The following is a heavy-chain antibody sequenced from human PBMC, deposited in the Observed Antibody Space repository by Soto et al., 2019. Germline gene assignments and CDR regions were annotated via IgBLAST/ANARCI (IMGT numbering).Heavy chain of an antibody. V-gene: IGHV3-21*01. D-gene: IGHD6-6*01. CDR1: GFTFSSYS. Sequence: GGSLRLSCAASGFTFSSYSMNWVRQAPGKGLEWVSSISSSSSYIYYADSVKGRFTISRDNAKNSLYLQMNSLRAEDTAVYYCARDYSSSGGMDVWGQGTTVTVSS. J-gene: IGHJ6*02. CDR3: ARDYSSSGGMDV. CDR2: ISSSSSYI.